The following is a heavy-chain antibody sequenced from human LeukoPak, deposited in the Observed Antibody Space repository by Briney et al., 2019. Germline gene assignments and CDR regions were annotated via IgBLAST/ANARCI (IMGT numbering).Heavy chain of an antibody. D-gene: IGHD3-10*01. J-gene: IGHJ6*02. Sequence: SETLSLTCSVSGGSISSSSHYWGWIRQPPGKGLEWIGNIYYSGSTYYNPSLKSRVTISVDTSKNQFSLKLSSVTAADTAVYYCARGRVDYYGSAYGMDVWGQGTTVTVSS. CDR1: GGSISSSSHY. CDR2: IYYSGST. CDR3: ARGRVDYYGSAYGMDV. V-gene: IGHV4-39*07.